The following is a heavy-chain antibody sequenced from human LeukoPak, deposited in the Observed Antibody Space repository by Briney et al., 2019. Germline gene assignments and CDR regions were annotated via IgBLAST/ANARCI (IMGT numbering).Heavy chain of an antibody. D-gene: IGHD3-22*01. CDR1: GYTFTSYA. CDR2: IDTNTGNP. V-gene: IGHV7-4-1*02. Sequence: ASVKVSCKASGYTFTSYAMNWVRQAPGQGLEWMGWIDTNTGNPTYAQGFTGRFVFSLDTSVSTAYLQISSLKAEDTAVYYCATAPSAYYYDSGVHDYWGQGTLVTVSS. CDR3: ATAPSAYYYDSGVHDY. J-gene: IGHJ4*02.